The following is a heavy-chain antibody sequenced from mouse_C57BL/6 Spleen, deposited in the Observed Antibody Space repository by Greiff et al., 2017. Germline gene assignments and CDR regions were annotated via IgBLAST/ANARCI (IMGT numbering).Heavy chain of an antibody. Sequence: EVQLQESGPGLVKPSQSLSLTCSVTGYSITSGYYWNWIRQFPGNKLEWMGYISYDGSNNYNPSLKNLISITRDTSKNQFFLKLNSVTTEDTATYYCARGGYYGNLYYAMDYWGQGTSVTVSS. CDR3: ARGGYYGNLYYAMDY. J-gene: IGHJ4*01. D-gene: IGHD2-1*01. CDR1: GYSITSGYY. CDR2: ISYDGSN. V-gene: IGHV3-6*01.